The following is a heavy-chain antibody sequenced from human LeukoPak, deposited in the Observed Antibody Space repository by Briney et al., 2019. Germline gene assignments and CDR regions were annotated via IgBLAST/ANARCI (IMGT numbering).Heavy chain of an antibody. J-gene: IGHJ6*01. V-gene: IGHV4-31*03. CDR1: GGSISSGGYY. Sequence: SETLSLTCTVSGGSISSGGYYWSWIRQHPGKGLEWIGYIYYSGSTYYNPSLKSRVTISVDKSKNQISLKLSSVTAADTAVYYCASKEYYYYGMDVWGQGTTVTVSS. CDR3: ASKEYYYYGMDV. CDR2: IYYSGST.